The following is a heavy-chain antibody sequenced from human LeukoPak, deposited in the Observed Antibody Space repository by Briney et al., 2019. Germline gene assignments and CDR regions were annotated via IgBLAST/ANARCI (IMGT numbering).Heavy chain of an antibody. D-gene: IGHD3-16*01. Sequence: GGSLTLSCAASGFAFSRSAMHWVSQAPGKGLEWVALISYDGGNEYYGDSVKGRFTVSRDNSKNTLYLQMSSLRADDTAVYYCGRAGFGELYPYVDSWGQGTLVTVSS. CDR1: GFAFSRSA. CDR2: ISYDGGNE. V-gene: IGHV3-30*04. CDR3: GRAGFGELYPYVDS. J-gene: IGHJ4*02.